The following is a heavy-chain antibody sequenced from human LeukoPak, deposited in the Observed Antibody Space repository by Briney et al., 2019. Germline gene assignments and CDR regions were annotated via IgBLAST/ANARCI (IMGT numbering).Heavy chain of an antibody. D-gene: IGHD6-19*01. V-gene: IGHV1-2*02. Sequence: ASVKVSCKASGYTFTGYYMHWVRQAPGQGLEWMGWINPNSGGTNYAQKFQGRVTMTRDTSISTAYMELSRLRSDDTAVYYCARGYHRIPVAGTAGYWGQGTLVTVSS. CDR1: GYTFTGYY. CDR2: INPNSGGT. CDR3: ARGYHRIPVAGTAGY. J-gene: IGHJ4*02.